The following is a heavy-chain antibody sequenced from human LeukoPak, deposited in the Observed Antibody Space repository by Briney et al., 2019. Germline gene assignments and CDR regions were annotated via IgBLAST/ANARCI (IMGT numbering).Heavy chain of an antibody. V-gene: IGHV4-39*07. CDR2: IYYSGST. CDR1: GGSISSSSYY. Sequence: SETLSLTCTVSGGSISSSSYYWGWIRQPPGKGLEWIGSIYYSGSTYYNPSLKSRVTISVDTSKNQFSLKLSSVTAADTAVYYCAREVNWFDPWGQGTLVTVSS. CDR3: AREVNWFDP. J-gene: IGHJ5*02.